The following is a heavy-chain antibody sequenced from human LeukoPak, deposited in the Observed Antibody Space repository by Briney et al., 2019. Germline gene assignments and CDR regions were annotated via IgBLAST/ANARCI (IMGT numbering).Heavy chain of an antibody. CDR1: GFTFSSYA. CDR3: ARADVITIFGCDY. V-gene: IGHV3-33*08. Sequence: PGGSLRLSCAASGFTFSSYAMHWVRQAPGKGLEWVAVIWYDGSNKYYADSVKGRFTISRDNSKNTLYLQMNSLRAEDTAVYYCARADVITIFGCDYWGQGTLVTVSS. J-gene: IGHJ4*02. D-gene: IGHD3-3*01. CDR2: IWYDGSNK.